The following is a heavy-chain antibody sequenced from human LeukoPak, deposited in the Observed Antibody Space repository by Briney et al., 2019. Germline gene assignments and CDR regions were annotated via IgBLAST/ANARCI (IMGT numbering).Heavy chain of an antibody. CDR3: ARDPGYYYGSGRVFKFIPFDY. V-gene: IGHV1-69*01. J-gene: IGHJ4*02. CDR1: GCTFSSYA. D-gene: IGHD3-10*01. CDR2: IIPIFGTA. Sequence: VASVKVSCKASGCTFSSYAISWVRQAPGQGLEWMGGIIPIFGTANYAQKFQGRVTITADESTSTAYMELSSLRSEDTAVYYCARDPGYYYGSGRVFKFIPFDYWGQGTLVTVSS.